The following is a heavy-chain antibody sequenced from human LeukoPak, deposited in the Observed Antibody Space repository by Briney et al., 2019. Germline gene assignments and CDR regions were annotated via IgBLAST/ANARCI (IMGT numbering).Heavy chain of an antibody. D-gene: IGHD3-10*01. CDR3: ARDSVLLWFGEFSNWFDP. J-gene: IGHJ5*02. V-gene: IGHV1-18*01. Sequence: ASVKVSCKASGYTFTSYGISWVRQAPGQGLEWMGWISAYNGNTNYAQKFQGRVTMTRDTSISTAYMELSRLRSDDTAVYYCARDSVLLWFGEFSNWFDPWGQGTLVTVSS. CDR2: ISAYNGNT. CDR1: GYTFTSYG.